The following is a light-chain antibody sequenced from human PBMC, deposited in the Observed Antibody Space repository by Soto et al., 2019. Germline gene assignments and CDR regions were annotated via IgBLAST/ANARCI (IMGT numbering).Light chain of an antibody. Sequence: LTQPRSVSGSPGQSITISCSGTSSDVGGYNYVSWYQQHPGKAPKLIIYDVTKRPSGVPDRFSGSKSGNTASLTISGLQAEDEADYYCCSYAGRYTPYVFATGTKVTVL. CDR2: DVT. CDR1: SSDVGGYNY. CDR3: CSYAGRYTPYV. V-gene: IGLV2-11*01. J-gene: IGLJ1*01.